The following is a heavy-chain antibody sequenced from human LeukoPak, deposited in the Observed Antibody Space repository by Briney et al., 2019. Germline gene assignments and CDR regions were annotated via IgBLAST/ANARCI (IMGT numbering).Heavy chain of an antibody. CDR2: ISGSGGST. J-gene: IGHJ4*02. CDR3: AKHGYYDFWTGGFDY. CDR1: GFTFSSYA. D-gene: IGHD3-3*01. V-gene: IGHV3-23*01. Sequence: GGSLRLSCAASGFTFSSYAMSWVRQAPGKWLEWVSAISGSGGSTYYADSVKGRFTISRDNSKNTLYLQMNSLRAEDTAVYYCAKHGYYDFWTGGFDYWGQGTLVTVSS.